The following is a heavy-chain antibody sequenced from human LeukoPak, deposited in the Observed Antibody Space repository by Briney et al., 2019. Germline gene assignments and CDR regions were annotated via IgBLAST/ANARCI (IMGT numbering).Heavy chain of an antibody. CDR2: IYFTGIT. V-gene: IGHV4-4*07. Sequence: SETLSLTCTVSGGSITTYYWNWLRQPAGKGLEWIGRIYFTGITNYNPSLKSRVTMSADTSKNQFSLKVNSVTAADTAVYYCARDRGLERQEAWFDPWGQGTLVIVSS. D-gene: IGHD1-1*01. CDR1: GGSITTYY. CDR3: ARDRGLERQEAWFDP. J-gene: IGHJ5*02.